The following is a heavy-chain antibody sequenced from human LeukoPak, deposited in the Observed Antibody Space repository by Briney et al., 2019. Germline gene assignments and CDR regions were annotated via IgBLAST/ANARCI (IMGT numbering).Heavy chain of an antibody. CDR3: ARHLPVKQYQLGYNGDWSDP. J-gene: IGHJ5*02. CDR2: IYPGDSDT. CDR1: GYSFTNYW. D-gene: IGHD2-2*01. V-gene: IGHV5-51*01. Sequence: GGSLEISCKGSGYSFTNYWIGWLRQLPGKGLEWMAIIYPGDSDTRYSPSFQGQVTISADKSISTAYLQWSSLKASDTAMYYCARHLPVKQYQLGYNGDWSDPWGQGTLVTVSS.